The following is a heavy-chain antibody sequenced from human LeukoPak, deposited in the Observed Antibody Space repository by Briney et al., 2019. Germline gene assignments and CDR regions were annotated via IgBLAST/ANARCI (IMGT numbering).Heavy chain of an antibody. CDR1: GYTFTGYY. CDR3: ARCGAVVRYSSSCPDWFDP. D-gene: IGHD6-13*01. Sequence: ASVKVSCKASGYTFTGYYMHWVRQAPGQGLEWMGWINPNSGNIGYAQKFQGRVTMTRNTSISTAYMELSSLRSEDTAVYYCARCGAVVRYSSSCPDWFDPWGQGTLVTVSS. V-gene: IGHV1-8*02. CDR2: INPNSGNI. J-gene: IGHJ5*02.